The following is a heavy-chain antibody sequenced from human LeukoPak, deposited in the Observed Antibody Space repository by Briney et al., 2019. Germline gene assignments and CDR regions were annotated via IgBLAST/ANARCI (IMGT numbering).Heavy chain of an antibody. Sequence: ASVKVSCKASGFTLTRHHISWVRQAPGQGLGWMGWIDGDGGDTIYAQSFQGRVTMTRDTSRTTAYMELRSLRLDDTAVYYCVREDWGSGTIIDFWGQGTRVTVSS. CDR3: VREDWGSGTIIDF. CDR1: GFTLTRHH. J-gene: IGHJ4*02. D-gene: IGHD1-14*01. CDR2: IDGDGGDT. V-gene: IGHV1-18*01.